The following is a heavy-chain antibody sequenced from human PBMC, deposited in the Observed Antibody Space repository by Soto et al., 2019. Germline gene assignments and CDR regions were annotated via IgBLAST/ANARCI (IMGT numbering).Heavy chain of an antibody. CDR1: GFTFSSYG. CDR3: ARNIRDPYYDFWSPYYYGMDV. Sequence: PGGSLRLSCAASGFTFSSYGMHWVRQAPGKGLEWVAVISYDGSNKYYADSVKGRFTISRDNSKNTLYLQVSSLRTEDTAVYYCARNIRDPYYDFWSPYYYGMDVWGQGTTVTVSS. CDR2: ISYDGSNK. V-gene: IGHV3-30*03. J-gene: IGHJ6*02. D-gene: IGHD3-3*01.